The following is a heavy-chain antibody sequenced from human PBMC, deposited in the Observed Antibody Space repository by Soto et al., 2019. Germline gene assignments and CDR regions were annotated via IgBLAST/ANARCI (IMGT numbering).Heavy chain of an antibody. D-gene: IGHD5-12*01. CDR1: GGSISSYY. V-gene: IGHV4-59*01. CDR2: IYYIGST. J-gene: IGHJ4*02. Sequence: PSETLSLTCTVSGGSISSYYWSWIRQPPGKGLEWIGYIYYIGSTNYNPSLKSRVTISIDKSKNQFSLKLTSVTAADTAVYYCAKANSGYGSFDHWGQGMLVTVSS. CDR3: AKANSGYGSFDH.